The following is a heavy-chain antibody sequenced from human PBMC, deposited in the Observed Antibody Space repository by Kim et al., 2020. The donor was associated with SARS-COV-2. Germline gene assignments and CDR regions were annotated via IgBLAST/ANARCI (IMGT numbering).Heavy chain of an antibody. CDR2: IKADGSEK. CDR1: GFGFSDFW. CDR3: ARAYVVFGGAFDI. D-gene: IGHD3-3*01. Sequence: GGSLRLSCAASGFGFSDFWMSWVRQAPEKGLEWVANIKADGSEKYYAASVGGRFSASRDNAKNSLYLQMNSLRADDTAVYYCARAYVVFGGAFDIWGQG. V-gene: IGHV3-7*03. J-gene: IGHJ3*02.